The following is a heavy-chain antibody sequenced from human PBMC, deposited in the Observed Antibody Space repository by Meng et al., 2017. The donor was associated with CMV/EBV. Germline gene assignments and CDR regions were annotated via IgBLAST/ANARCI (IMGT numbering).Heavy chain of an antibody. J-gene: IGHJ4*02. D-gene: IGHD3-3*01. Sequence: GSFSVSYWSWLRQPPGKGLEWIGEINHSGSTNYNPSLKSRVTISVDTSKNQFSLKLSSVTAADTAVYYCASSNYDFWSGYSYYFDYWGQGTLVTVSS. CDR3: ASSNYDFWSGYSYYFDY. CDR2: INHSGST. CDR1: GSFSVSY. V-gene: IGHV4-34*01.